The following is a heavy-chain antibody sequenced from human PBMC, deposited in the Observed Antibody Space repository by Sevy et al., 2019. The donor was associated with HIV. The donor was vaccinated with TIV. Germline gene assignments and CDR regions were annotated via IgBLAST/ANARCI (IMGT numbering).Heavy chain of an antibody. CDR3: ARGGYQLLLGNWFDP. D-gene: IGHD2-2*01. CDR1: GFTFSDYY. J-gene: IGHJ5*02. Sequence: GESLKISCAASGFTFSDYYMSWIRQAPGKGLEWGSYISSSGSTIYYADSVKGRFTISRGNAKNSLYLQMNSLRAEDTAVYYCARGGYQLLLGNWFDPWGQGTLVTVSS. V-gene: IGHV3-11*01. CDR2: ISSSGSTI.